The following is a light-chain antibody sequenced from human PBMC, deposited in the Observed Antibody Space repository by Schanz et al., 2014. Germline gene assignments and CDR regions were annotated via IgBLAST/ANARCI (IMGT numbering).Light chain of an antibody. J-gene: IGLJ3*02. CDR2: EGS. CDR3: SSYTSSSTWV. V-gene: IGLV2-14*02. CDR1: SSDVGSYNL. Sequence: QSALTQPASVSGSPGQSITISCTGTSSDVGSYNLVSWYQQHPGKAPKVMIYEGSKRPSGVSDRFSGSKSGNTASLTISGLRAEDEADYYCSSYTSSSTWVFGGGTKLTVL.